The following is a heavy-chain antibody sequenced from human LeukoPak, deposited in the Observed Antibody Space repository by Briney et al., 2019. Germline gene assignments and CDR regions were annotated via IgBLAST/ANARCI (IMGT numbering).Heavy chain of an antibody. V-gene: IGHV3-53*05. CDR2: IYSGGST. J-gene: IGHJ4*02. CDR3: ARSLTMVRAYDY. CDR1: GFTVSSNY. Sequence: GGSLRLSCAASGFTVSSNYMSWGRQAPGKGLEWGSVIYSGGSTYYADSVKGRFTISRDNSKNTVYLQMNSLRTEDTAVYYCARSLTMVRAYDYWGQGTLVTVSS. D-gene: IGHD3-10*01.